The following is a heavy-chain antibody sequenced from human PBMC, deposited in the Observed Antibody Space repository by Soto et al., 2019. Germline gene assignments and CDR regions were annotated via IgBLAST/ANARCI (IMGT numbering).Heavy chain of an antibody. D-gene: IGHD6-6*01. Sequence: SETLSLTCTVSGGSISSGDYYWSWIRQPPGKGLEWIGYIYYSGSTYYNPSLKSRVTISVDASKNQFSLKLSSVTAADAAVYYCARVRIESSSSVSYYFDYWGQGPLLTVST. CDR2: IYYSGST. CDR1: GGSISSGDYY. V-gene: IGHV4-30-4*01. CDR3: ARVRIESSSSVSYYFDY. J-gene: IGHJ4*02.